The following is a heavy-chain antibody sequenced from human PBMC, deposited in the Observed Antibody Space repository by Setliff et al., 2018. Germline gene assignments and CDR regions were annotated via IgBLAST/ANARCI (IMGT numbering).Heavy chain of an antibody. J-gene: IGHJ4*02. D-gene: IGHD3-3*01. CDR3: ASRATYYNFWSGYYLY. V-gene: IGHV4-61*02. Sequence: SETLSLTCTVSGGPISSGSYYWSWIRQPAGKGLEWIGRIYTSGSTNYNPSLKSRVTISVDTSKNQFSLKLSSVTAADTAVYYCASRATYYNFWSGYYLYWGQGTLVTVSS. CDR1: GGPISSGSYY. CDR2: IYTSGST.